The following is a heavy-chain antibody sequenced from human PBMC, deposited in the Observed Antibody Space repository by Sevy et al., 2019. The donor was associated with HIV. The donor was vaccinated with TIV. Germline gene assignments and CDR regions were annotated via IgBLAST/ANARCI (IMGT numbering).Heavy chain of an antibody. J-gene: IGHJ4*02. CDR1: GFSFSTYG. Sequence: GGSLRLSCATSGFSFSTYGMHWVRQAPGKGLEWVAGIWYDGSKKQYADSVKGRFTISRDNSKNTMYLQMNSLRVEDTALFYCARERDDNSSGWSVPFDNWGQGTLVTVSS. CDR2: IWYDGSKK. D-gene: IGHD6-19*01. V-gene: IGHV3-33*01. CDR3: ARERDDNSSGWSVPFDN.